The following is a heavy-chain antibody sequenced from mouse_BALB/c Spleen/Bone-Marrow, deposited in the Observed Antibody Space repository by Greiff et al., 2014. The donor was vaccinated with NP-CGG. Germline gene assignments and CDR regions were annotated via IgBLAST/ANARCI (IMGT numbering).Heavy chain of an antibody. J-gene: IGHJ2*01. CDR3: AGDRDRYDDPFDY. V-gene: IGHV2-9*02. CDR1: GFSLTSYG. Sequence: VQLVESGPGPVAPSQSLSITCTVSGFSLTSYGVHWVRQPPGKGLEWLGAICAGGSTNYYSALMSRLSISKDNSKSQVFLKMNSLQTDDTAMDYCAGDRDRYDDPFDYWGQGTTLTVSS. D-gene: IGHD2-14*01. CDR2: ICAGGST.